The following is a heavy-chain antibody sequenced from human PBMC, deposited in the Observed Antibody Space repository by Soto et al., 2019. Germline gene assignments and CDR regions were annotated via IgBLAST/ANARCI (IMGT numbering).Heavy chain of an antibody. CDR2: AYYRSKWYN. Sequence: SQTLSLTCAISGDSASSNSAAWNWIRQSPSRGLEWLGRAYYRSKWYNDYAVSVKSRITINPDTSKNQFSLQLNSVTPEDTAVYYCARDLYSSGHHNWFDPWGQGTLVTVSS. V-gene: IGHV6-1*01. D-gene: IGHD6-19*01. CDR1: GDSASSNSAA. CDR3: ARDLYSSGHHNWFDP. J-gene: IGHJ5*02.